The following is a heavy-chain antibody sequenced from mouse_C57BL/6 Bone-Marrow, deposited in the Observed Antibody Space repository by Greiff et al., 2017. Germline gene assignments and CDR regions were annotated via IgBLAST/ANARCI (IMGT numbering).Heavy chain of an antibody. J-gene: IGHJ3*01. Sequence: LMESEGGLVQPGSSMKLSCTASGFTFSDYYMAWVRQVPEKGLEWVANINYDGSSTYYLDSLKSRFIISRDNAKNILYLQMSSLKSEDTATYYCARGGYYYGSSYDWFAYWGQGTLVTVSA. CDR1: GFTFSDYY. CDR2: INYDGSST. D-gene: IGHD1-1*01. CDR3: ARGGYYYGSSYDWFAY. V-gene: IGHV5-16*01.